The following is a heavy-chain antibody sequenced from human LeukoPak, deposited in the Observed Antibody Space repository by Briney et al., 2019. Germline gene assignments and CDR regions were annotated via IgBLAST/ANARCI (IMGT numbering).Heavy chain of an antibody. CDR3: ARVFRAAAVDY. CDR1: GGSISSSSYY. J-gene: IGHJ4*02. CDR2: IYYSGST. D-gene: IGHD6-13*01. V-gene: IGHV4-39*07. Sequence: PSETLSLTCTVSGGSISSSSYYWGWIRQPPGKGLEWIGSIYYSGSTCYNPSLKSRVTISADTSKNQFSLRLSSVTAADTAVYYCARVFRAAAVDYWGQGTLVTVSS.